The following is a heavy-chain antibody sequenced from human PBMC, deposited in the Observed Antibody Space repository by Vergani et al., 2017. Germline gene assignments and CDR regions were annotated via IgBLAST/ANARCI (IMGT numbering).Heavy chain of an antibody. J-gene: IGHJ5*02. CDR2: IYYSGST. V-gene: IGHV4-39*01. CDR1: GGSISSSSYY. Sequence: QVQLQESGPGLVKPSQTLSLTCTVSGGSISSSSYYWGWLRQPPGKGLGWIGSIYYSGSTYYNPSLKSRVTISVDTSKNQFSLKLSSVTAADTAVYYCARHYPNKYSSGYYRGWFDPWGQGTLVTVSS. CDR3: ARHYPNKYSSGYYRGWFDP. D-gene: IGHD3-22*01.